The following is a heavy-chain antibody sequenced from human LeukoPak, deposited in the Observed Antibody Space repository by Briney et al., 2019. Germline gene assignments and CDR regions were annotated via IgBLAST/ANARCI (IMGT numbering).Heavy chain of an antibody. J-gene: IGHJ6*03. CDR2: INPNSGGT. CDR3: ARGGDYWYYYYMDV. V-gene: IGHV1-2*02. D-gene: IGHD4-17*01. CDR1: GYTFTSYY. Sequence: ASVKVSCKASGYTFTSYYMHWVRQAPGQGLEWMGWINPNSGGTNYAQKFQGRVTMTRDTSISTAYMELSRLRSDDTAVYYCARGGDYWYYYYMDVWGKGTTVTVSS.